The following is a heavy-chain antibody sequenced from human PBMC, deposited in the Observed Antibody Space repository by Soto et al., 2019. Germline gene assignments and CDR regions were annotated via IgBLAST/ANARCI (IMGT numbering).Heavy chain of an antibody. Sequence: SETLPLTCTVSGDSIRSYYWSWIRQPPGKGLEWIGYIYDSGSTNYNPSLKSRVTISVDASKSQFSLKLSSVTAADTAVYYCARDRAYYESSGLYFDYWGQGTLVTVSS. J-gene: IGHJ4*02. CDR2: IYDSGST. CDR1: GDSIRSYY. CDR3: ARDRAYYESSGLYFDY. V-gene: IGHV4-59*01. D-gene: IGHD3-22*01.